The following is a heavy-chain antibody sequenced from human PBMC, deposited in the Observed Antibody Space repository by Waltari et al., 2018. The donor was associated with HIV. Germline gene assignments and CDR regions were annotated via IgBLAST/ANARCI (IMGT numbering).Heavy chain of an antibody. Sequence: EVQLVQSGGGLIKPGGSLRPSCAAYGFSVTNYWMHWVRQSPGKGLVWGSRINMDGGTIDYADSVKGRFTISRDSAKNTLSLQMNSLREEDTAVYYCSRDTFGEYDFWGQGALVTVSS. V-gene: IGHV3-74*01. CDR3: SRDTFGEYDF. CDR1: GFSVTNYW. CDR2: INMDGGTI. J-gene: IGHJ4*02. D-gene: IGHD3-3*01.